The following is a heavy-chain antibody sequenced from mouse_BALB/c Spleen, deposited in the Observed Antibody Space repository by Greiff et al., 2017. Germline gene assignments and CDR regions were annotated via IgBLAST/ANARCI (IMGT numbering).Heavy chain of an antibody. Sequence: QVHVKQPGAELVRPGASVKLSCKASGYTFTSYWINWVKQRPGQGLEWIGNIYPSDSYTNYNQKFKDKATLTVDKSSSTAYMQLSSPTSEDSAVYYCTRTGTLDYWGQGTTLTVSS. CDR2: IYPSDSYT. D-gene: IGHD4-1*01. J-gene: IGHJ2*01. CDR3: TRTGTLDY. V-gene: IGHV1-69*02. CDR1: GYTFTSYW.